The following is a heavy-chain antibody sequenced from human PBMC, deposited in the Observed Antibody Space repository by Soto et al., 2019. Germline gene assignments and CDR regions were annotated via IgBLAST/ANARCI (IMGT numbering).Heavy chain of an antibody. Sequence: EVQLLESGGGLVQPGGSLRLSCAASGFTFSSYAMSWVRQAPGKGLEWVSAISGSGGSTYYADSVKGRFTISRDNSKNTLYLQMNSLRAEDTAVYYCAKDWGGGAAAGFWTTLNWGQGTLVTVSS. CDR2: ISGSGGST. CDR3: AKDWGGGAAAGFWTTLN. D-gene: IGHD6-13*01. CDR1: GFTFSSYA. V-gene: IGHV3-23*01. J-gene: IGHJ4*02.